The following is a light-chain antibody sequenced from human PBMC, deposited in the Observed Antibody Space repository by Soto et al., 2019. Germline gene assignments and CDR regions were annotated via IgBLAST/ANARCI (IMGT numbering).Light chain of an antibody. CDR2: EVI. Sequence: QSVLTQPASVSGSPGQSITISCTGSNNDIGAYNYVSWYRQYPGKAPKLIIFEVIHRSLGVSHRLSGSKSGNTASLTISGLQTEDEAAYSCSSYTSNTTPVVFGGGTKLTVL. CDR3: SSYTSNTTPVV. V-gene: IGLV2-14*01. J-gene: IGLJ2*01. CDR1: NNDIGAYNY.